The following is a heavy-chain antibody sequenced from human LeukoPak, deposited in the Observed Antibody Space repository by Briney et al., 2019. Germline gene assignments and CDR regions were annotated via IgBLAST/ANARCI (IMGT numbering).Heavy chain of an antibody. D-gene: IGHD3-10*01. J-gene: IGHJ4*02. Sequence: ASVKVSCKASGYTFTDFYVYWVRQAPGQGLEWMGIINPSGGSTSYAQKFQGRVTMTRDTSTSTVYMELSSLRSEDTAVYYCARDSGMVRGTVDYWGQGTLVTVSS. V-gene: IGHV1-46*01. CDR2: INPSGGST. CDR1: GYTFTDFY. CDR3: ARDSGMVRGTVDY.